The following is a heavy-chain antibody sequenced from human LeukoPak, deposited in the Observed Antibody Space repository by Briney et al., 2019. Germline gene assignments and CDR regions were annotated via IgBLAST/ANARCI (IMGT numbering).Heavy chain of an antibody. CDR1: GGSISSGGYY. D-gene: IGHD3-22*01. Sequence: SETLSLTCTVSGGSISSGGYYWSWIRQHPGKGLEWIGYIYYSGSTYYNPSLKSRVTISVDTSKNQFSLKLSSVTAADTAVYYCARDRVTMIVQFDYWGQGTLVTVSS. CDR3: ARDRVTMIVQFDY. J-gene: IGHJ4*02. V-gene: IGHV4-31*03. CDR2: IYYSGST.